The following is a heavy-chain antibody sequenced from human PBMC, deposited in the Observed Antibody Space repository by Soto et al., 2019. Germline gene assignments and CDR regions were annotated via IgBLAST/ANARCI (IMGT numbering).Heavy chain of an antibody. CDR2: IYSGGTT. D-gene: IGHD6-19*01. Sequence: EVQLVETGGGLIQPGGSLRLSCAVSGFTVTSNYMSWVRQAPGKGLEWVSYIYSGGTTTYADSVKGRLTISRDNSKNTLYFQMNSLRAEDTAVYYCAIGGTSGWFPMHYWGQGTLVTVSS. V-gene: IGHV3-53*02. CDR1: GFTVTSNY. J-gene: IGHJ4*02. CDR3: AIGGTSGWFPMHY.